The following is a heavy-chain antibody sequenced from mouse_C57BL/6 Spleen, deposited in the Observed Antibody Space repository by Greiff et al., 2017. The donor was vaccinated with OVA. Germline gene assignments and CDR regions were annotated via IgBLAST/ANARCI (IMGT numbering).Heavy chain of an antibody. CDR1: GYTFTSYW. D-gene: IGHD1-1*01. CDR3: ARRYYGSSYDYFDY. V-gene: IGHV1-52*01. Sequence: QVQLKQPGAELVRPGSSVKLSCKASGYTFTSYWMHWVKQRPIQGLEWIGNIDPSDSETHYNQKFKDKATLTVDKSSSTAYMQLSSLTSEDSAVYYGARRYYGSSYDYFDYWGQGTTLTVSS. CDR2: IDPSDSET. J-gene: IGHJ2*01.